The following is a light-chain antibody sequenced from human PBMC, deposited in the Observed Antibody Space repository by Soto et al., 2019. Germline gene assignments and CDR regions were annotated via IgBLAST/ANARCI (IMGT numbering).Light chain of an antibody. CDR1: QTVSTNY. V-gene: IGKV3-20*01. CDR2: GAS. J-gene: IGKJ2*01. Sequence: EIVSTQSPGTLSLSPGERATLSCRASQTVSTNYLAWYQQKPGQAPRLLIYGASSRATGIPDRFSSSGSGTDFILTISRLEPEDFAVYYCQQYGRSPRTFGQGSKLEIK. CDR3: QQYGRSPRT.